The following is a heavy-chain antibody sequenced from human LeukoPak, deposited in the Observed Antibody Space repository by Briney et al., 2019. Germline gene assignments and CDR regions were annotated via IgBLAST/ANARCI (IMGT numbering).Heavy chain of an antibody. CDR3: ARVHGGTSWGGGNYYYGMDV. CDR1: GGSFSGYY. CDR2: INHSGST. Sequence: PSETLSLTCAVYGGSFSGYYWSWIRQPPGKGLEWIGEINHSGSTNYNPSLKSRVTISVDTSKNQFSLKLSSVTAADTAVYYCARVHGGTSWGGGNYYYGMDVWGQGTTVTVSS. J-gene: IGHJ6*02. D-gene: IGHD2-2*01. V-gene: IGHV4-34*09.